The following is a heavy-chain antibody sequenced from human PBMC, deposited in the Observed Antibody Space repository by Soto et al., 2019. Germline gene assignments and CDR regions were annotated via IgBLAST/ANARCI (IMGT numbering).Heavy chain of an antibody. CDR2: ISGDGLST. Sequence: GGSLRLSCAGSGSTFTDFTMTWVRQAPGKGLEWVSAISGDGLSTYYAGSVKGRFTISRDNSKTTLYLQMNSLRAEDTAVYYCAGRPDAFDIWGRGTMVTVSS. J-gene: IGHJ3*02. V-gene: IGHV3-23*01. CDR3: AGRPDAFDI. CDR1: GSTFTDFT.